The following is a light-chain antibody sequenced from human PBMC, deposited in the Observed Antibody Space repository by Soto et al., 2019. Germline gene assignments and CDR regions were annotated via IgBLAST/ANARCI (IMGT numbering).Light chain of an antibody. Sequence: QSVLTQPRSVSGSPGQSVTISCTGTSSDVGGYNYVSWYQQHPGKAPKLMIYDVSKRPSGVPDRFSGSKSGNTASLTISGLQAEDEADYYCCSYAGSYTLVFCGGTKFTVL. V-gene: IGLV2-11*01. CDR2: DVS. CDR3: CSYAGSYTLV. J-gene: IGLJ2*01. CDR1: SSDVGGYNY.